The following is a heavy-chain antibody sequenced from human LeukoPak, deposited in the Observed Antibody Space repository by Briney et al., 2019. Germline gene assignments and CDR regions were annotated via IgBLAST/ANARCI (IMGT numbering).Heavy chain of an antibody. Sequence: GGSLRLSCAGSGFSFSSAWMHWVRQAPGMGLVWVSRLPPDELGIIYADSVKGRFTVSRDNAKNTVYLQMNNLRVDDTAMYYCVGTIASRGSEYWGQGALVTVSS. CDR1: GFSFSSAW. V-gene: IGHV3-74*01. D-gene: IGHD6-6*01. CDR2: LPPDELGI. CDR3: VGTIASRGSEY. J-gene: IGHJ4*02.